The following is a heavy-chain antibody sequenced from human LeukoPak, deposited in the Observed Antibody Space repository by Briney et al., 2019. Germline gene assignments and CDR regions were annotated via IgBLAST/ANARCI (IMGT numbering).Heavy chain of an antibody. J-gene: IGHJ3*02. V-gene: IGHV3-74*01. D-gene: IGHD2-2*01. CDR1: GFTFSSYS. CDR2: INSDGSST. Sequence: GGSLRLSCAASGFTFSSYSMNWVRQAPGKGLVWVSRINSDGSSTSYADSVKGRFTISRDNAKNTLYLQMNSLRAEDTAVYYCAIAFVVVPAATIKKGAFDIWGQGTMVTVSS. CDR3: AIAFVVVPAATIKKGAFDI.